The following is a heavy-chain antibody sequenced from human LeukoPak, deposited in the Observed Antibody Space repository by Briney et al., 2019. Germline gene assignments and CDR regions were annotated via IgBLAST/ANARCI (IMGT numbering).Heavy chain of an antibody. CDR2: ISSNWGST. D-gene: IGHD2-21*02. J-gene: IGHJ4*02. Sequence: PGGSLRLSCSASGFAFSSYAMHWVRLAPGKGLEYVSAISSNWGSTSYADSVKGRFTISRDNSENTLYLQMSSLRAEDTAVYYCVKEACGGDCYSGSDDYWGQGTLVTVSS. CDR1: GFAFSSYA. CDR3: VKEACGGDCYSGSDDY. V-gene: IGHV3-64D*06.